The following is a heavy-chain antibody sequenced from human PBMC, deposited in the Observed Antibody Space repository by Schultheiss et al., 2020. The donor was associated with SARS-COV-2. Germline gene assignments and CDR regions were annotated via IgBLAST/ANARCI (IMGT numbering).Heavy chain of an antibody. V-gene: IGHV4-34*01. D-gene: IGHD2-21*01. J-gene: IGHJ3*02. CDR2: INHSGST. Sequence: SETLSLTCAVYGGSFSGYYWSWIRQPPGKGLEWIGEINHSGSTNYNPSLKSRVTISVDTSKNQFSLKLSSVTAADTAVYYCARVLEYSFDIWGQGTMVTV. CDR3: ARVLEYSFDI. CDR1: GGSFSGYY.